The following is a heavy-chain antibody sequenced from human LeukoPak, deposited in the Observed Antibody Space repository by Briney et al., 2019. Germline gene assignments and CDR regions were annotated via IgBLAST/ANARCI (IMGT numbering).Heavy chain of an antibody. CDR2: ISESGTT. V-gene: IGHV4-39*07. D-gene: IGHD5-18*01. Sequence: SETLSLTCTVYGESTGGERPHWGWIRQPPGKGLEWIASISESGTTYYNPSLKSRVTISVDTSKNQFSLKLSSVTAADTAVYYCARVWGDTATPENAFDIWGQGTMVTVSS. J-gene: IGHJ3*02. CDR1: GESTGGERPH. CDR3: ARVWGDTATPENAFDI.